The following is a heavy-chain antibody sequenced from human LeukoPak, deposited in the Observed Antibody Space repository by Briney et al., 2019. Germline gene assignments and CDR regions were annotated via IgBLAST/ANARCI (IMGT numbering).Heavy chain of an antibody. V-gene: IGHV3-23*01. CDR3: AKAFQTYGELSFDV. CDR2: VTGSASNT. D-gene: IGHD4-17*01. Sequence: GGSLRLSCAASGFTFSTYAMSWVRQAPGKGLEWVSTVTGSASNTYYADSVKGRFTISRDNSKTTLYLQMNSLRADDTAVYYCAKAFQTYGELSFDVWGQGTLVAVSS. J-gene: IGHJ4*02. CDR1: GFTFSTYA.